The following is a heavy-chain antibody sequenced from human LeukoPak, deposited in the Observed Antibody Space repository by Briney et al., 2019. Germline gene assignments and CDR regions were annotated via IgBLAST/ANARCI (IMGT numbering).Heavy chain of an antibody. J-gene: IGHJ4*02. CDR1: GFTFSSYW. V-gene: IGHV3-7*03. CDR2: IKQDGSEK. CDR3: AKYRSAGTRKLGYYFDY. Sequence: LTGGSLRLSCAASGFTFSSYWMSWVRQAPGKGLEWVANIKQDGSEKYYVDSVKGRFTISRDNAKNSLYLQMNSLRAEDTAVYYCAKYRSAGTRKLGYYFDYWGQGTLVTVSS. D-gene: IGHD5-12*01.